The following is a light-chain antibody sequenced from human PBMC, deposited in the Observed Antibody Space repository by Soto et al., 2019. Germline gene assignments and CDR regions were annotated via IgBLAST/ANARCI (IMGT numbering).Light chain of an antibody. Sequence: QSVLTQPASVSGSPGQSITISCTGTSSDVGGYNYVSWYQQHPGKAPKLMIYEVGNRPSGVSNRFSGSKSGNTASLTISGLQAEDEADYYCSSYTSSTTLYVVGTGTKLTVL. CDR2: EVG. CDR1: SSDVGGYNY. V-gene: IGLV2-14*01. CDR3: SSYTSSTTLYV. J-gene: IGLJ1*01.